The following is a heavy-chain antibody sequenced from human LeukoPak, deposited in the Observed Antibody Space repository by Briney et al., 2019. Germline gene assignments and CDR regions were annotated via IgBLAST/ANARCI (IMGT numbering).Heavy chain of an antibody. J-gene: IGHJ4*02. V-gene: IGHV4-61*01. D-gene: IGHD6-19*01. CDR2: IYYSGST. Sequence: PSETLSLTCTVSGGSVSSDNYYWSWIRQPPGRGLEWIGYIYYSGSTNYNPSLKSRVTISVDTSKNQFSLKLSSVTAADTAVYYCAKGGYSSGWYHDYWGQGTLVTVSS. CDR1: GGSVSSDNYY. CDR3: AKGGYSSGWYHDY.